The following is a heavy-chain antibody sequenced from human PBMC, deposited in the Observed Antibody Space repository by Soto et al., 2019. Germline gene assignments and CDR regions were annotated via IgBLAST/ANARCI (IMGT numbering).Heavy chain of an antibody. J-gene: IGHJ5*02. CDR3: ARARGDGGGLDT. V-gene: IGHV1-69*01. Sequence: QVQLVQSGAVVKKPGSSVKVSCKASGGTFSSYAISWVRQAPGQGLEWMGGIIPIFGTANYAQKFQGRVTITADESTGTAYRELSSLRSHDTAVYYCARARGDGGGLDTWGQGTLVTVSS. D-gene: IGHD5-12*01. CDR1: GGTFSSYA. CDR2: IIPIFGTA.